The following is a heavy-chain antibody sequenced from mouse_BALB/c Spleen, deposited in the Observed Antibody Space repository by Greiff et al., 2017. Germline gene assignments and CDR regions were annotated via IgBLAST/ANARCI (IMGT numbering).Heavy chain of an antibody. J-gene: IGHJ4*01. CDR1: GFSLTSYG. CDR3: ASYYRYDEGHYYAMDY. V-gene: IGHV2-5-1*01. CDR2: IWRGGST. D-gene: IGHD2-14*01. Sequence: QVQLQQSGPSLVQPSQSLSITCTVSGFSLTSYGVHWVRQSPGKGLEWLGVIWRGGSTDYNAAFMSRLSITKDNSKSQVFFKMNSLQADDTAIYYCASYYRYDEGHYYAMDYWGQGTSVTVSS.